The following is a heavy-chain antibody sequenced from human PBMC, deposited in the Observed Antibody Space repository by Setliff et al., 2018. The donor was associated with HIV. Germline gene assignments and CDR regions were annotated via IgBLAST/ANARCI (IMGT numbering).Heavy chain of an antibody. Sequence: PSETLSLTCAVSGGSISSSNWWTWVRQPPGKGLEWVGEIYHSGSANYNPSLKSRVTISVDKSKNQFSLKLTSVTAADTAVYYCARYYYDRSGSSAPYYFMDVWGKGTKVTVSS. V-gene: IGHV4-4*02. J-gene: IGHJ6*03. CDR1: GGSISSSNW. CDR2: IYHSGSA. CDR3: ARYYYDRSGSSAPYYFMDV. D-gene: IGHD3-22*01.